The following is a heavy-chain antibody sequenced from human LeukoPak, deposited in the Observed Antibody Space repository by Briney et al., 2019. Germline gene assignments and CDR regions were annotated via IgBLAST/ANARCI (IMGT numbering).Heavy chain of an antibody. D-gene: IGHD3-16*01. CDR2: INPSGSSA. CDR1: GYSFTSYY. CDR3: ARERRAWGEDF. J-gene: IGHJ4*02. V-gene: IGHV1-46*01. Sequence: GASVKVSCKASGYSFTSYYMHWVRQAPGQGLEWMGFINPSGSSAAYAQKFQGRVTITADESTSTAYMQLSSLASEDTAVYYCARERRAWGEDFWGQGTLVTVSS.